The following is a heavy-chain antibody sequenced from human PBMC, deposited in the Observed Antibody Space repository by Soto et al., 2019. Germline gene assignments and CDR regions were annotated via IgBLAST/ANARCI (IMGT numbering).Heavy chain of an antibody. V-gene: IGHV5-51*01. D-gene: IGHD5-12*01. CDR1: GYSFTSLW. CDR3: ARLDDGYNERIFDY. CDR2: IYPGDSDT. Sequence: GPSLKILWKGSGYSFTSLWIRQVRQMPGKGLEWMGIIYPGDSDTRYSPSFQGQVTISADKSISTAYLQWSSLKASDTAMYYCARLDDGYNERIFDYWGQGTLVTVSS. J-gene: IGHJ4*02.